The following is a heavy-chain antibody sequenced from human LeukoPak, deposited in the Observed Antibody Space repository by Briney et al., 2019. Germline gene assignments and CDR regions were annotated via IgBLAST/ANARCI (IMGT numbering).Heavy chain of an antibody. CDR2: IYYSGST. CDR3: AQCGGYYNWFDP. D-gene: IGHD2-21*01. V-gene: IGHV4-39*07. J-gene: IGHJ5*02. Sequence: SETLSLTCTVSGGSISSSSYYWGWIRQPPGKGLEWIGSIYYSGSTYYNPSLKSRVTISVDTSKNQFSLKLSSVTAADTAVYYCAQCGGYYNWFDPWGQGTLVTVSS. CDR1: GGSISSSSYY.